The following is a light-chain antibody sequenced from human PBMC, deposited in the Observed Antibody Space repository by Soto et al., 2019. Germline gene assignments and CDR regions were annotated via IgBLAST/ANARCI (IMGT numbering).Light chain of an antibody. CDR3: QQYGPRPWT. CDR1: QSVRSSY. CDR2: AVS. V-gene: IGKV3-20*01. J-gene: IGKJ1*01. Sequence: EIVLTQSPGTLSLSPGERATLSCRASQSVRSSYLACYQQQLGQAPRLLIYAVSNCATVIPSRFSCSGSGTDFALTISRLESEDYAFSFCQQYGPRPWTFGQGTKVDIK.